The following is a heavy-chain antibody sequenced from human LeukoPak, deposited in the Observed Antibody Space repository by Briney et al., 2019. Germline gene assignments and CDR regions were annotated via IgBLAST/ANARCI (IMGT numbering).Heavy chain of an antibody. CDR1: GGSFSGYY. Sequence: SETLSLTCAVYGGSFSGYYWSWIRQPPGKGLEWIGEINHSGSTNYNPSLKSRVTISVDRSKNQFSLKLSSVTAADTAVYYCARGRAVAGHFDYWGQGTLVTVSS. V-gene: IGHV4-34*01. J-gene: IGHJ4*02. CDR3: ARGRAVAGHFDY. D-gene: IGHD6-19*01. CDR2: INHSGST.